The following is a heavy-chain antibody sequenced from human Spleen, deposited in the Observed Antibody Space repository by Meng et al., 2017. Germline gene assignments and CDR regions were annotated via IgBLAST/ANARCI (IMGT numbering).Heavy chain of an antibody. Sequence: SLKISCAAPGFTFDNYAMHWVRQAPGKGLEWVSGISWNSGSMGYADSVKGRFTISRDNAKNSLYLQMNSLRAEDTALYYCATDISAYYYGSGSYHNPHFDYWGQGTLVTVSS. CDR3: ATDISAYYYGSGSYHNPHFDY. CDR2: ISWNSGSM. D-gene: IGHD3-10*01. CDR1: GFTFDNYA. V-gene: IGHV3-9*01. J-gene: IGHJ4*02.